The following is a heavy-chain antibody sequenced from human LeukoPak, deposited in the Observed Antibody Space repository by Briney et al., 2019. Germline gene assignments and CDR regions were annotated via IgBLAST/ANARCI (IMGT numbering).Heavy chain of an antibody. V-gene: IGHV4-39*07. CDR2: IYYSGST. J-gene: IGHJ6*02. Sequence: SETLSLTCTVSGGSISSSSYYWGWIRQPPGKGLEWIGSIYYSGSTYYNPSLKSRVTISVDTSKNQFSLKLSSVTAADTAVYYCARDLSSHPQQWLATLLAYMDVWGQGTTVTVSS. CDR3: ARDLSSHPQQWLATLLAYMDV. D-gene: IGHD6-19*01. CDR1: GGSISSSSYY.